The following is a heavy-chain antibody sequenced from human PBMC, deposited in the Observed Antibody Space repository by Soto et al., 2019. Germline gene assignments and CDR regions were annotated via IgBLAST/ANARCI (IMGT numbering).Heavy chain of an antibody. Sequence: EEQLVESGGGLLQPGGSLRLSCAASGFTFISSAMHWVRQVTGKGLEGVSAIGAGGDTYYPDSVKGRFTISRENAKNSLYLQMNSLRDEDTAVYFCAREGRSSTWYDWYFDLWGRGTLVTVSS. CDR3: AREGRSSTWYDWYFDL. CDR2: IGAGGDT. J-gene: IGHJ2*01. D-gene: IGHD6-13*01. CDR1: GFTFISSA. V-gene: IGHV3-13*01.